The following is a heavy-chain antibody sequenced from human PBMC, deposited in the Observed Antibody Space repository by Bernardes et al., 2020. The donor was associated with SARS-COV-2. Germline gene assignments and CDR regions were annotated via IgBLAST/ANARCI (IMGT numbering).Heavy chain of an antibody. V-gene: IGHV3-21*01. D-gene: IGHD1-26*01. Sequence: GGSLRLSCAASGINFSSYSMNWVRQAPGKGLEWVSSISTTGSYVSYADSVKGRFTLSRDNAKNSLYLQMNSLGAEDTAVYYCARDISGSDYYYFGLDLWGQGATVTVSS. J-gene: IGHJ6*02. CDR2: ISTTGSYV. CDR1: GINFSSYS. CDR3: ARDISGSDYYYFGLDL.